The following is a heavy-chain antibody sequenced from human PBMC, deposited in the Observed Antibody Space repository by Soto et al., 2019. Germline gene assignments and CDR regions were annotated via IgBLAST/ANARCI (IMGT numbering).Heavy chain of an antibody. CDR3: ARQPYDILNGYYPAHYYYYGMDV. CDR1: GHSFASYC. CDR2: IDPIDSYT. D-gene: IGHD3-9*01. Sequence: ESLTVSCKGCGHSFASYCTIWVRQMPGKGLEFMGRIDPIDSYTNYSPSFQGHVTISADKSISTAYLQWSSLKASATAMYYCARQPYDILNGYYPAHYYYYGMDVWGQGTTVTVSS. V-gene: IGHV5-10-1*01. J-gene: IGHJ6*02.